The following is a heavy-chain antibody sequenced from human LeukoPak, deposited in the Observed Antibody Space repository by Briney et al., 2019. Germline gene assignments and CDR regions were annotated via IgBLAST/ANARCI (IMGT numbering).Heavy chain of an antibody. Sequence: GGSLRLSWAVSGFSVSAHYMSWVRQAPGKGIECVSFLYTGGDTYYADSVKGRFTISRDNSKNTLYLQMNGLRAEDTAVYYCARGPGSRGIFDYWGQGTLVTVSS. J-gene: IGHJ4*02. CDR2: LYTGGDT. D-gene: IGHD3-10*01. CDR3: ARGPGSRGIFDY. V-gene: IGHV3-53*01. CDR1: GFSVSAHY.